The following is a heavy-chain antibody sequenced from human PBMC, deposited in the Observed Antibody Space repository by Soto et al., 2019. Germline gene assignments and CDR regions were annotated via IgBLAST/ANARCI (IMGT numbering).Heavy chain of an antibody. CDR3: ARGGYFYDSCGYPEYCFDY. Sequence: ASVKVSCKASGYTFIIYGISWVRQAPGQGLEWMGWMSADNGNTNYAQNFQGRVTMTTDTSTSTAYMELRSLRSDDTAVYYCARGGYFYDSCGYPEYCFDYWG. CDR1: GYTFIIYG. CDR2: MSADNGNT. D-gene: IGHD3-22*01. J-gene: IGHJ4*01. V-gene: IGHV1-18*01.